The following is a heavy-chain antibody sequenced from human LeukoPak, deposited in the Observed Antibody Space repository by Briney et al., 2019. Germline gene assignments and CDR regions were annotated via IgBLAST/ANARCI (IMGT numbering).Heavy chain of an antibody. V-gene: IGHV3-21*01. J-gene: IGHJ2*01. Sequence: PAGSLRLSCAASGFTLSTYSMNWVRLTPGKRLEWVSSISGSGASYLFYTDSVKGRFTISRDNAQNSVFLEMNSLRAEDTGLYYCARDSKNRYDFLGTYWFFDLWGRGTLVTVSS. CDR3: ARDSKNRYDFLGTYWFFDL. CDR2: ISGSGASYL. D-gene: IGHD3/OR15-3a*01. CDR1: GFTLSTYS.